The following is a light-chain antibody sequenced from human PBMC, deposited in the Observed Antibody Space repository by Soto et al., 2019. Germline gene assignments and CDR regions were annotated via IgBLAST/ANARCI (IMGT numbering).Light chain of an antibody. CDR3: CSYAGSYTYV. V-gene: IGLV2-11*01. J-gene: IGLJ1*01. CDR2: DVT. CDR1: SSDVGGHNY. Sequence: VLTQPRSVSGSPGQSVTISCTGTSSDVGGHNYVSWYQQHPGKAPQLMIYDVTKRPSGVPDRFSGSKSGSTASLTISGLQAEDEADYYCCSYAGSYTYVFGTGTKVTVL.